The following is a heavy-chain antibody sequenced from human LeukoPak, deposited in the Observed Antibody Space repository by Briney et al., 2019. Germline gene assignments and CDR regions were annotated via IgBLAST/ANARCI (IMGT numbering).Heavy chain of an antibody. D-gene: IGHD6-13*01. J-gene: IGHJ1*01. CDR3: ARGAPLYSSREAVHLKSRAEYFQH. CDR2: INHSGST. Sequence: PSETLSLTCAVYGGSFSGYYWSWIRQPPGKGLEWIGEINHSGSTNYNPSLKSRVTISVDTSKNQFSLKLSSVTAADTAVYYCARGAPLYSSREAVHLKSRAEYFQHWGQGTLVTVSS. V-gene: IGHV4-34*01. CDR1: GGSFSGYY.